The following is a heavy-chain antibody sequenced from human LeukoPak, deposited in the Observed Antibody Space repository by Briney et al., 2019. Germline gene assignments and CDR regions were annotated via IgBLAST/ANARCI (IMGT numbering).Heavy chain of an antibody. CDR1: RFTFSSYA. Sequence: GGSLRLSCAASRFTFSSYAMSWVRQTPGKGLQWVSGISDGVGKTYYADSVKGRFTISRDNSKNTLYLQMDSLRAEDTAVYYCAKEGAAAGLPYFDCWGQGTLLTVSS. CDR3: AKEGAAAGLPYFDC. V-gene: IGHV3-23*01. CDR2: ISDGVGKT. D-gene: IGHD6-13*01. J-gene: IGHJ4*02.